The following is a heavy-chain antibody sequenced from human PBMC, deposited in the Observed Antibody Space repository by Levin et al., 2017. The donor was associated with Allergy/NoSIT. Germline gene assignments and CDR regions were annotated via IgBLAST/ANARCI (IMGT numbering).Heavy chain of an antibody. V-gene: IGHV3-21*01. CDR2: ITSSSTYI. J-gene: IGHJ6*03. Sequence: KRGESLKISCAASGFIFSTYTMNWVRQAPGKGLEWVSCITSSSTYIYYADSVKGRFTISRDNAKNSLYLQMNSLRAEDTAVYYCARVGGGDYYYFNMDVWGKGTTVTVSS. D-gene: IGHD2-15*01. CDR3: ARVGGGDYYYFNMDV. CDR1: GFIFSTYT.